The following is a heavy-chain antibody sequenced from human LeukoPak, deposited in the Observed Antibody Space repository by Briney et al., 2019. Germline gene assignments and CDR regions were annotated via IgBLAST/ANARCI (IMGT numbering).Heavy chain of an antibody. CDR3: ARGGVDTTILDF. CDR2: IIPIFGTA. V-gene: IGHV1-69*06. CDR1: GGTSSSYA. Sequence: ASVKVSCKASGGTSSSYAISWVRQAPGQGLEWMGGIIPIFGTANYAQKFQGRFTITADKSTNTAYMELSSLRSEDTAVYYCARGGVDTTILDFWGQGTLVTVSS. D-gene: IGHD5-18*01. J-gene: IGHJ4*02.